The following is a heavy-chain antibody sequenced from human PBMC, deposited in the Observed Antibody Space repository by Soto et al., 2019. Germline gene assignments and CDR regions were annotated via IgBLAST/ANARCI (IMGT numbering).Heavy chain of an antibody. J-gene: IGHJ4*02. Sequence: PGESLKISCAASGFTFSTYGMHWVRQAPGKGLEWVALIWNHGREDSYADSVKGRFTISRDNAKNTLYLQMNSLRADDTAVYYCARDSSPYYDFWSGFYTYFDYWGQGALVTVSS. V-gene: IGHV3-33*01. CDR1: GFTFSTYG. CDR3: ARDSSPYYDFWSGFYTYFDY. D-gene: IGHD3-3*01. CDR2: IWNHGRED.